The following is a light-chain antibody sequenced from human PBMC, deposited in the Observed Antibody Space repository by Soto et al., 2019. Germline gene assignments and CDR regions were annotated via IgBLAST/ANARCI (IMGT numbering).Light chain of an antibody. Sequence: DIQMTQSPSTLSASVGDRVTITCRASQSISSWLAWYQQKPGKAPKLIIYAASTLQTGVPSRFSGSGSGTEFTLTISSLQPEDFATYHCQQLTSYPRSTFGQGTRLEIK. J-gene: IGKJ5*01. V-gene: IGKV1-5*01. CDR3: QQLTSYPRST. CDR1: QSISSW. CDR2: AAS.